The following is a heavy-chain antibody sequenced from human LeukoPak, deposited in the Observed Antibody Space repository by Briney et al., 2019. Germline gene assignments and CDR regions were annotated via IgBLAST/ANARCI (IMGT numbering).Heavy chain of an antibody. V-gene: IGHV4-59*11. CDR3: ASDMGQYYDSSGYYSWYFDL. D-gene: IGHD3-22*01. CDR2: VDNSRST. CDR1: GGSISSHY. Sequence: SETLSLTCTFSGGSISSHYWSWIRQPPGKGLEWIGHVDNSRSTNYNPSLRSRVTISLDTSKNQFSLKVNTVTAADTAVYYCASDMGQYYDSSGYYSWYFDLWGRGTLVTVSS. J-gene: IGHJ2*01.